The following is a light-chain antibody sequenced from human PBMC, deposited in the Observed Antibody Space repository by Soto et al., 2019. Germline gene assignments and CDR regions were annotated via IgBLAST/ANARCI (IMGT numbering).Light chain of an antibody. CDR1: SNL. J-gene: IGLJ1*01. V-gene: IGLV2-23*01. CDR2: EGT. Sequence: QSALTQPASVSGSPGQSITISCTGTSNLVSWYQQHPGKAPKVVVYEGTKRPSGVSHRFSGSNSSGTASLLISGLQAKDEASYFCCAYVGARSYVFGPGTTVTV. CDR3: CAYVGARSYV.